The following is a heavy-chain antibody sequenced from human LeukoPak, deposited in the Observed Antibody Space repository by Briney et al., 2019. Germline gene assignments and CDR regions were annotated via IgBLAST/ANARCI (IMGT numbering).Heavy chain of an antibody. J-gene: IGHJ4*02. V-gene: IGHV3-30*18. Sequence: PGGSLRLSCAASGFTFSSYGMHWVRQAPGKGLEWVAVISYDGSNKYYADSVKGRFTISRDNSKNTLYLQMNSLRAEDTAVYYRAKDTGLGYCSSTSCYGGPYFDYWGQGTLVTVSS. CDR1: GFTFSSYG. CDR3: AKDTGLGYCSSTSCYGGPYFDY. CDR2: ISYDGSNK. D-gene: IGHD2-2*01.